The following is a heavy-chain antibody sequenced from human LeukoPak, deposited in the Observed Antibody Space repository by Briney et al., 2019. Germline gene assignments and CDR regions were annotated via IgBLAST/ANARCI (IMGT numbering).Heavy chain of an antibody. Sequence: GKSLRLSCAASGFTFNNYGMHWVRQAPGKGLEWVAVISYDGRNRHYPDSVKGRFTISRDISTDTLWLQMDSLRTEDTAVYYCARYYYDSSGYYYSDYWGQGTLVTVSS. V-gene: IGHV3-30*03. CDR3: ARYYYDSSGYYYSDY. D-gene: IGHD3-22*01. CDR2: ISYDGRNR. CDR1: GFTFNNYG. J-gene: IGHJ4*02.